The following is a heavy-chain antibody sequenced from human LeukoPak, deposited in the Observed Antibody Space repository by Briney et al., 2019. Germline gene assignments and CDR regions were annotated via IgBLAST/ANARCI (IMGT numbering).Heavy chain of an antibody. Sequence: GGSLRLSCAAPGFTVSSNYMSWVRQAPGKGLEWVSVIYSGGGTYYADSVKGRFTISRDNSKNTLYLQMNSLRAEDTAVYYCAREAITATGPFDYWGQGTLVTVSS. D-gene: IGHD6-25*01. V-gene: IGHV3-66*02. J-gene: IGHJ4*02. CDR3: AREAITATGPFDY. CDR1: GFTVSSNY. CDR2: IYSGGGT.